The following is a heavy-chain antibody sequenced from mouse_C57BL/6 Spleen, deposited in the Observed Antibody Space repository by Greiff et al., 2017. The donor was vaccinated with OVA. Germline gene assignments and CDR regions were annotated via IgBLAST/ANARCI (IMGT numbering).Heavy chain of an antibody. CDR2: IWTGGGT. D-gene: IGHD2-5*01. CDR1: GFSLTSYA. V-gene: IGHV2-9-1*01. J-gene: IGHJ4*01. Sequence: VNLVESGPGLVAPSQSLSITCTVSGFSLTSYAISWVRQPPGKGLEWLGVIWTGGGTNYNSALKSRLSISKDNSKSQVFLKMNSLQTDDTARYYCARAYYSNYDYYAMDYWGQGTSVTVSS. CDR3: ARAYYSNYDYYAMDY.